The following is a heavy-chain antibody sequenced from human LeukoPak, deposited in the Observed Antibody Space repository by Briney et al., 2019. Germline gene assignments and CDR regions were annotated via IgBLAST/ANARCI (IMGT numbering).Heavy chain of an antibody. CDR2: IFSGVST. CDR3: AREGGSYRYYYMDV. CDR1: GVTASSNY. V-gene: IGHV3-53*01. D-gene: IGHD1-26*01. Sequence: GGSLRLSCAASGVTASSNYMSWVRQAPGEGLEWVSVIFSGVSTYYADPVKGRFTIHRDNSKNTLYLQMNSLRAEDTAVYYCAREGGSYRYYYMDVWGKGATVTVSS. J-gene: IGHJ6*03.